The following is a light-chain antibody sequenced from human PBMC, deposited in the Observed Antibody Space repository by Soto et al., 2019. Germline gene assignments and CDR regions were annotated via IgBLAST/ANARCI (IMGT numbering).Light chain of an antibody. CDR3: QQLNSLIT. CDR1: QGISSY. J-gene: IGKJ5*01. CDR2: AAS. Sequence: IQLTQSPSSLSASVGDRVTITCRASQGISSYLAWYQQKPGKAPKLLIYAASTWQSGVPSRFSGSGSGTDFTLTISSLQPEDFATYYCQQLNSLITFGQGTRLEIK. V-gene: IGKV1-9*01.